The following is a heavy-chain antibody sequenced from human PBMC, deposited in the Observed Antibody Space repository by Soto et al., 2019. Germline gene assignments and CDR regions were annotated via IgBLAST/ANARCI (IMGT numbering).Heavy chain of an antibody. Sequence: EVQVLESGGGLVQPGGSLRLSCAASGFTFSSYAMTWVRQAPGKGLEWVSTITGSGGGTYYADSVKGRFTISRDNSKNTLFVQMNSLRAEDTAIYFCARSASSSGRYSGGYWAYWGQGTLVAVSS. CDR2: ITGSGGGT. D-gene: IGHD1-26*01. CDR3: ARSASSSGRYSGGYWAY. V-gene: IGHV3-23*01. J-gene: IGHJ4*02. CDR1: GFTFSSYA.